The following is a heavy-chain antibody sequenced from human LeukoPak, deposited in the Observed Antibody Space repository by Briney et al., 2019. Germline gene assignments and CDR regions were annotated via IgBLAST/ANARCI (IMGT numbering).Heavy chain of an antibody. V-gene: IGHV3-53*01. J-gene: IGHJ4*02. CDR2: IYSGGST. D-gene: IGHD6-19*01. CDR3: ARGRIAVAGPFDY. CDR1: GFTVSSNY. Sequence: GVSLRHSCAACGFTVSSNYMNWVRQAPGEGLEWVSVIYSGGSTYYADSVKGRFTISRDNPKNTLYLQMNSLRAEDTAVYYCARGRIAVAGPFDYWGQGTLVTVSS.